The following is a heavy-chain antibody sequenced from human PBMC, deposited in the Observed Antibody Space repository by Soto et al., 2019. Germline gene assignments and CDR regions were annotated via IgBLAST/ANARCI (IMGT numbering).Heavy chain of an antibody. CDR1: GGTFSSYA. CDR3: ARVRRGYHDAFDI. D-gene: IGHD3-10*01. Sequence: SVKVSCKASGGTFSSYAIRWVRQAPGQGLEWMGGIIPIFGTANYAQKFQGRVTITADESTSTAYMELSSLRSEDTAVYYCARVRRGYHDAFDIWGQGTMVTVSS. J-gene: IGHJ3*02. V-gene: IGHV1-69*13. CDR2: IIPIFGTA.